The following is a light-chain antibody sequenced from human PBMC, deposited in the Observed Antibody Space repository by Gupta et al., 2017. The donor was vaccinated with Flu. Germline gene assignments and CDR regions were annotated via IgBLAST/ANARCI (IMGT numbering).Light chain of an antibody. CDR3: QSADSSGSYYV. J-gene: IGLJ1*01. Sequence: ARITCSGDALPNQFAYWYQQKPGQAPILLIYKDNERPSGIPERFSGSSSGTTVTLTISGVQPEDEADYYCQSADSSGSYYVFGVGTTVTVL. V-gene: IGLV3-25*03. CDR2: KDN. CDR1: ALPNQF.